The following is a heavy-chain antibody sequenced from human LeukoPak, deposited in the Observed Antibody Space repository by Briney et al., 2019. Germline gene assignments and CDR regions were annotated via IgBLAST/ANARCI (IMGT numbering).Heavy chain of an antibody. CDR2: IYYSGST. V-gene: IGHV4-59*01. J-gene: IGHJ4*02. CDR3: ARARDSYGYDLMDY. D-gene: IGHD5-18*01. CDR1: GGSFSGYY. Sequence: SETLSLTCAVYGGSFSGYYWSWIRQPPGKGLEWIGYIYYSGSTNYNPSLKSRVTISVDTSKNQFSLKLSSVTAADTAVYYCARARDSYGYDLMDYWGQGTLVTVSS.